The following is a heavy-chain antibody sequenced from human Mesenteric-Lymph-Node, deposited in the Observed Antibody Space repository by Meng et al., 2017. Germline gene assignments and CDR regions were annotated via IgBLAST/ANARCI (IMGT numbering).Heavy chain of an antibody. CDR2: INTDGRST. CDR1: GFTFSDYY. CDR3: VRWDYGVNSGPEN. V-gene: IGHV3-74*02. D-gene: IGHD4/OR15-4a*01. J-gene: IGHJ4*02. Sequence: VQLVESGGALVKPGESLRLSCAASGFTFSDYYMSWVRQAPGKGLVWVSRINTDGRSTSYTDSVKGRFTISRDNAKKTLYLQMNSLRAEDTAVYYCVRWDYGVNSGPENWGQGTLVTVSS.